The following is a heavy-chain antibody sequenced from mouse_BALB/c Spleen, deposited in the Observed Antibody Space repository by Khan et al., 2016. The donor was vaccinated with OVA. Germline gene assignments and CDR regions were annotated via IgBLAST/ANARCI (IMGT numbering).Heavy chain of an antibody. CDR2: IYPYNGGT. D-gene: IGHD2-4*01. J-gene: IGHJ3*01. Sequence: EVQLVESGPELVKPGASVKISCKASGYTFTDYNMHWVKESHGKSLEWIGYIYPYNGGTGYNQKFKTKATLTVDNSSSTAYMDLRSLTSEDSAVYYCARDGDNDAFPYWGQGTLVTVSA. CDR1: GYTFTDYN. CDR3: ARDGDNDAFPY. V-gene: IGHV1S29*02.